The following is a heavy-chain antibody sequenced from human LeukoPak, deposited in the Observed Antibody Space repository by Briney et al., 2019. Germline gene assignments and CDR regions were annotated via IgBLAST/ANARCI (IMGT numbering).Heavy chain of an antibody. CDR1: GGSISSYY. D-gene: IGHD3-10*01. CDR2: IYSSGST. Sequence: SETLSLTCTVSGGSISSYYWGWIRQPPGKTLEWIGSIYSSGSTYYNSSLQSRVIIIIDTPKNHFSLTLSSVTAADTAVYYCARSDGYGLVDIWGQGTMVTVSS. J-gene: IGHJ3*02. V-gene: IGHV4-39*07. CDR3: ARSDGYGLVDI.